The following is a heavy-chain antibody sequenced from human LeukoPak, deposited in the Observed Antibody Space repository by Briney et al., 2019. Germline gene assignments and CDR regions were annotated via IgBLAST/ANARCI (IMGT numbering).Heavy chain of an antibody. D-gene: IGHD4-17*01. Sequence: SVKVSCMTSGGTFNNSAISWVRQAPGQGLEWLGGIMPLFGTAGYAQKFQGRVTITKDESTRTVYLELTSQTSDDTAVYYCARDVHGDYGSGWFDPWGQGTLVSVSS. J-gene: IGHJ5*02. V-gene: IGHV1-69*05. CDR3: ARDVHGDYGSGWFDP. CDR1: GGTFNNSA. CDR2: IMPLFGTA.